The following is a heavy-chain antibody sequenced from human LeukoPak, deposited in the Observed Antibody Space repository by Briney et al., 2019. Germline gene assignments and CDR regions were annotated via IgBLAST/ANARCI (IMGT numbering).Heavy chain of an antibody. CDR3: ARFSPRAMGNYLDF. V-gene: IGHV4-30-2*01. CDR1: GGSISSGSYS. Sequence: SSQTLSLTCAVSGGSISSGSYSWSWIRQPPGKGLEWIGYIYPRGSTYYNPSLKSRVILSLDKSANQFSLNLSSVTAADTAVYYCARFSPRAMGNYLDFWGQGTLVTVSS. D-gene: IGHD7-27*01. J-gene: IGHJ4*02. CDR2: IYPRGST.